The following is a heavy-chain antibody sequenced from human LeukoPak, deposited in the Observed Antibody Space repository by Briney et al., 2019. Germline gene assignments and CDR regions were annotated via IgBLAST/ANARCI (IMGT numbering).Heavy chain of an antibody. J-gene: IGHJ5*02. CDR2: IKEDGTRK. CDR1: GFTFSSHW. V-gene: IGHV3-7*03. Sequence: GGSLRLSCAASGFTFSSHWMTWVRQAPGKGLEWVANIKEDGTRKNYMDSVKGRFTISRDNAKNSLYLQMNSLRAEDTALYYCVKASSSSPQYNWFDAWGQGTLVTVSS. CDR3: VKASSSSPQYNWFDA. D-gene: IGHD6-6*01.